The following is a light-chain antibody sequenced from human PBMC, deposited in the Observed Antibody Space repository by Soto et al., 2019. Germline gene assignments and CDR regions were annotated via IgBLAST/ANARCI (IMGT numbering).Light chain of an antibody. CDR1: QSVRSY. V-gene: IGKV3-11*01. CDR2: DAS. Sequence: EVVLTQSPATLSLSPGERATLSCRASQSVRSYLAWFQHKPGQAPRLLIYDASNRATGIPGRFSGSGFGTDFTLNISSLEPEDFGVYYCQLRTNWPPLTFGGGTRVEIK. J-gene: IGKJ4*01. CDR3: QLRTNWPPLT.